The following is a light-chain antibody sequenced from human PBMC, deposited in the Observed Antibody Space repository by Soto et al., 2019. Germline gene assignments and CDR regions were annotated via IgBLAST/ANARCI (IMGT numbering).Light chain of an antibody. V-gene: IGKV3-20*01. CDR2: GAS. J-gene: IGKJ5*01. Sequence: IVLTQSPGTLSLSPGERATLSCRASQSVSRTYLAWYQQTPGQAPRLLIYGASNRATGVPDRFSGSGSGTDFTLTISGLEPEDFAGYYCQQYDRSPFTFGQGTRLEIK. CDR3: QQYDRSPFT. CDR1: QSVSRTY.